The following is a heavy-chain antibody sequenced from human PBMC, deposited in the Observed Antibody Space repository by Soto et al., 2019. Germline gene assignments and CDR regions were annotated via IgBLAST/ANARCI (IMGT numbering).Heavy chain of an antibody. CDR2: ISSSGSTI. Sequence: PGGSLRLSCAASGFTFSSYEMNWVRQAPGKGLEWVSYISSSGSTIYYADSVKGRFTISRDNAKNSLYLQMNSPRAEDTAVYYCARISSSSFARDYWGQGTLVTVSS. J-gene: IGHJ4*02. D-gene: IGHD6-6*01. CDR1: GFTFSSYE. CDR3: ARISSSSFARDY. V-gene: IGHV3-48*03.